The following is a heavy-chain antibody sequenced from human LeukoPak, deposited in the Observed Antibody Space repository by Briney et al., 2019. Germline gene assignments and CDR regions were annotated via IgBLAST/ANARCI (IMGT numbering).Heavy chain of an antibody. CDR3: ARDPGLYAFDY. CDR2: IYSGGST. D-gene: IGHD2-8*01. CDR1: GFTFSSYA. Sequence: GGSLRLSCAASGFTFSSYAMSWVRQAPGKGLEWVSVIYSGGSTYYADSVKGRFTISRDNSKNTLYLQMNSLRAEDTAVYYCARDPGLYAFDYWGQGTLVTVSS. V-gene: IGHV3-66*01. J-gene: IGHJ4*02.